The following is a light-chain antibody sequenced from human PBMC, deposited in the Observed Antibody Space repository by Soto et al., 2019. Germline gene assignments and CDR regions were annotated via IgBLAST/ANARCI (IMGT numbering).Light chain of an antibody. J-gene: IGKJ4*01. CDR1: QSVNSKY. Sequence: EVVLTQSPGTLSLSPGERATLSCRASQSVNSKYLAWYQQKPGQAPRLLMYAISSRAAGIPDRFSGSGSGTDFTLTISRLEPEDWAVYYCQQYDNSHLTFGGGTKVEI. CDR3: QQYDNSHLT. CDR2: AIS. V-gene: IGKV3-20*01.